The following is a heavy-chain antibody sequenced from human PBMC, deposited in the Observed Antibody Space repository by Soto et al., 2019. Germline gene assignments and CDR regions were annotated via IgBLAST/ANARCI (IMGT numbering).Heavy chain of an antibody. CDR3: AKLFGPGVVAAPYDY. Sequence: EVQLLESGGGLVQPGGSLRLSCAASGFTFSSYAMSWVRQAPGKGLEWVSAISGSGGSTYYADSVKGRFTISRDNSKNTLYLQMKSLRAEDTAVYYCAKLFGPGVVAAPYDYWGQGTLVTVSS. J-gene: IGHJ4*02. D-gene: IGHD2-15*01. CDR2: ISGSGGST. V-gene: IGHV3-23*01. CDR1: GFTFSSYA.